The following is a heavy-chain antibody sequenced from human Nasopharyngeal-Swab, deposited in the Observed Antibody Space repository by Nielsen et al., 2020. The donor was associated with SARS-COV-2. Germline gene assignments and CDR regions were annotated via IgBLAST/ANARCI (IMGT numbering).Heavy chain of an antibody. D-gene: IGHD6-19*01. CDR3: AKDLGIAVAGTGHDY. V-gene: IGHV3-9*01. J-gene: IGHJ4*02. CDR1: GFTFSSYV. CDR2: ISWNSGRI. Sequence: GGSLRLSCAASGFTFSSYVISWVRQASGKGLEWVSGISWNSGRIGYADSVKGRFTISRDNAKNSLFLQMNSLRAEDTALYYCAKDLGIAVAGTGHDYWGQGTQVTVSS.